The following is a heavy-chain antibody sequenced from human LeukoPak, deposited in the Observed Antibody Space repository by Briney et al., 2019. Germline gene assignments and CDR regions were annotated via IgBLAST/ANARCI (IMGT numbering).Heavy chain of an antibody. CDR2: IWDDGSNK. D-gene: IGHD3-10*01. CDR3: AKERGGQDWDFDL. V-gene: IGHV3-33*06. Sequence: GGSLRLSCAASGLNFNDNDMDWVRQAPGKGLEWVAVIWDDGSNKYYAESVKGRFTISRDISKNMLYLQVNSLRVEDTAVYYCAKERGGQDWDFDLWGRGTLVTVSS. J-gene: IGHJ2*01. CDR1: GLNFNDND.